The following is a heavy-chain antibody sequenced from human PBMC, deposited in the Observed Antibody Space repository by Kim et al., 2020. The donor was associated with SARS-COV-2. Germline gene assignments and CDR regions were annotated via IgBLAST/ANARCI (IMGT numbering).Heavy chain of an antibody. D-gene: IGHD6-13*01. V-gene: IGHV3-13*01. Sequence: PGSVKGRFTISRENAKNSLYLQMNSLRAGDTAVYYCARGDSSWYNNAFDIWGQGTMVTVSS. CDR3: ARGDSSWYNNAFDI. J-gene: IGHJ3*02.